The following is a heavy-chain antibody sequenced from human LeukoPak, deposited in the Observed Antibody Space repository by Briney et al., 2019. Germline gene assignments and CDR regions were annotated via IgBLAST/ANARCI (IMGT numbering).Heavy chain of an antibody. D-gene: IGHD6-19*01. CDR3: ARGEDQWLVRGGPDY. CDR1: GGSISSSSYY. J-gene: IGHJ4*02. Sequence: SQTLSLTCTVSGGSISSSSYYWGWIRQPPGKGLEWIGSIYYSGSTYYNPSLKSRVTISVDTSKNQFSLKLSSVTAADTAVYYCARGEDQWLVRGGPDYWGQGTLVTVSS. CDR2: IYYSGST. V-gene: IGHV4-39*07.